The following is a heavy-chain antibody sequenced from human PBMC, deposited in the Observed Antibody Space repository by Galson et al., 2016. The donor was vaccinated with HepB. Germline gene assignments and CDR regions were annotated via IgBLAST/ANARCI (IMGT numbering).Heavy chain of an antibody. CDR2: VYHTGST. V-gene: IGHV4-59*01. CDR3: ARVTIFGIIEGFDP. Sequence: SETLSLTCTVSGGSISPYYWSWIRQTPGLGLQYIGYVYHTGSTHYNPSLKSRVTLSVDTSKNQFSLKLSSVTAAGTAIYYCARVTIFGIIEGFDPWGQGILVTVSS. J-gene: IGHJ5*02. D-gene: IGHD3-3*02. CDR1: GGSISPYY.